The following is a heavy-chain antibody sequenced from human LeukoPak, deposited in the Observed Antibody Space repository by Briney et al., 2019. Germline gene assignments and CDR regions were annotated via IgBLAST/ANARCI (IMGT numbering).Heavy chain of an antibody. CDR1: GFTFSSYS. V-gene: IGHV3-21*01. Sequence: PGGSLRLSCAASGFTFSSYSMNWVRQAPGKGLGWVSSIISSSSYIYYADSVKGRFTISRDNAKNSLYLQMNSLRAEDTAVYYCAKIPTVVMKGPFNWFDPWGQGTLVTVSS. D-gene: IGHD4-23*01. CDR3: AKIPTVVMKGPFNWFDP. CDR2: IISSSSYI. J-gene: IGHJ5*02.